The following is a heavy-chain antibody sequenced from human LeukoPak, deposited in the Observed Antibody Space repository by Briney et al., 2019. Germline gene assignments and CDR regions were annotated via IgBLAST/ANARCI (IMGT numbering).Heavy chain of an antibody. CDR3: AGTLSGSYYVGDY. D-gene: IGHD1-26*01. CDR1: GFTFSSYW. Sequence: GGSLKLSCAASGFTFSSYWMHWVRQAPGKGLVWVSRISSDGSSTSYAASVKGRFTISRDNAKNTLYLQMNSLRAEDTAIYYCAGTLSGSYYVGDYWGQGTLVRVPS. J-gene: IGHJ4*02. CDR2: ISSDGSST. V-gene: IGHV3-74*01.